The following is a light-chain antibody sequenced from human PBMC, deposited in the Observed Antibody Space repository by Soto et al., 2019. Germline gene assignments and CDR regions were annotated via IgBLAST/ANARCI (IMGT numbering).Light chain of an antibody. Sequence: QSALTQPPSASGSPGQSVTISCTGTSSDVGGYKYVSWYQQHPGKAPKLMIYEVSKRPSGVPDRFSGSKSGNTASLTVSGLQADDEADYFCRSYAGSNYVVFGGGTQLTVL. CDR3: RSYAGSNYVV. V-gene: IGLV2-8*01. J-gene: IGLJ2*01. CDR1: SSDVGGYKY. CDR2: EVS.